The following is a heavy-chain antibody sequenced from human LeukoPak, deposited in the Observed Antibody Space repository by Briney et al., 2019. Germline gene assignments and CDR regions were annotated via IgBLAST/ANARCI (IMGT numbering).Heavy chain of an antibody. V-gene: IGHV3-33*01. J-gene: IGHJ6*02. Sequence: GRSLRLSCTTSGFTFSNYGMHWVRQAPGKGLEWVAVMWVWNDGSNEYYVDSVKGRFTIARDNSKNTLYLQMVSLRAEDTADYYCARDRFPHDDAHYGMDVWGQGTTVTVSS. CDR2: MWVWNDGSNE. CDR3: ARDRFPHDDAHYGMDV. D-gene: IGHD3-16*01. CDR1: GFTFSNYG.